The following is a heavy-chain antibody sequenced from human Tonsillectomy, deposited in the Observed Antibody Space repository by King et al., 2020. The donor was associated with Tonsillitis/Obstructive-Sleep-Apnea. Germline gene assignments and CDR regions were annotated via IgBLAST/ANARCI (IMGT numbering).Heavy chain of an antibody. CDR1: GGSFSGYY. J-gene: IGHJ4*02. D-gene: IGHD2-2*01. Sequence: VQLQQWGAGLLKPSETLSLTCAVYGGSFSGYYWSWIRQPPGKGLEWIGEINHSGSTNYNTSLKIRVTISVDTSKNQSSLKLSSVTAADTAVYYCARGCGIVVVPAAIKRASGRCAFDYWGQGTLVTVSS. CDR2: INHSGST. CDR3: ARGCGIVVVPAAIKRASGRCAFDY. V-gene: IGHV4-34*01.